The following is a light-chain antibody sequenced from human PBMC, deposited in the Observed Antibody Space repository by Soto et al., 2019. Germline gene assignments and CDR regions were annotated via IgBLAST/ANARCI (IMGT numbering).Light chain of an antibody. V-gene: IGLV2-14*01. J-gene: IGLJ1*01. CDR1: SSDVGGYNY. CDR3: SSYTGSSTSGYV. Sequence: QSALAQPASVSGSPGQSITISCTGTSSDVGGYNYVSWYQQHPGKAPKLMIYDVSNRPSGVSNRFSGSKSGNTASLTISGLQAEDEADYYCSSYTGSSTSGYVFGTGTKVTVL. CDR2: DVS.